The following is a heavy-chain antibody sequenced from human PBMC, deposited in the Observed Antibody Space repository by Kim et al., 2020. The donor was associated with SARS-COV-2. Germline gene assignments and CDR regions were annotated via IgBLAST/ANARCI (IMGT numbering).Heavy chain of an antibody. D-gene: IGHD1-26*01. Sequence: GGSLRLSCAASGFTFSSYAMSWVRQAPGKGLEWVSAITCSGGSTYYADSVKGRFTISRDNSKNTLYLQMNSLRAEDTAVYYCAKVVCATELYYYYGMDVWGQATTVTVSS. V-gene: IGHV3-23*01. CDR3: AKVVCATELYYYYGMDV. CDR1: GFTFSSYA. CDR2: ITCSGGST. J-gene: IGHJ6*02.